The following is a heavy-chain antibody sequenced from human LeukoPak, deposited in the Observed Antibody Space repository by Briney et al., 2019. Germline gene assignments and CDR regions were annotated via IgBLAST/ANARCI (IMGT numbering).Heavy chain of an antibody. D-gene: IGHD3-10*01. CDR3: ARGGVDYYGSGTYYLMYYFDY. Sequence: GGSLRLSCAASGFTFSNYAMSWVRQAPGKGLEWVSAISGSASSTYHADSVKGRFTISRDNSKNTLYLQMNSLRAEDTAVYFCARGGVDYYGSGTYYLMYYFDYWGQGALVTVSS. V-gene: IGHV3-23*01. J-gene: IGHJ4*02. CDR2: ISGSASST. CDR1: GFTFSNYA.